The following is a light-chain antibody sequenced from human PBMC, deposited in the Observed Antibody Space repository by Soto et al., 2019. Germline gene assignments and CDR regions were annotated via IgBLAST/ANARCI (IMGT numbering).Light chain of an antibody. CDR3: QQYNNWPFPSWT. CDR2: GAS. CDR1: QSVSSN. Sequence: EIVMTQSPATLSVSPGERATLSCRARQSVSSNLAWYQQKPGQAPRLLIYGASTRATGIPARFSGSGSGTEFTLTISSLQSEDFAVYYCQQYNNWPFPSWTFGQGTKVEIK. J-gene: IGKJ1*01. V-gene: IGKV3-15*01.